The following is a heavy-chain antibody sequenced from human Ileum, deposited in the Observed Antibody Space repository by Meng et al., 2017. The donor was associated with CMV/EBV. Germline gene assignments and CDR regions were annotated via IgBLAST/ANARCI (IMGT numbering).Heavy chain of an antibody. CDR3: ARRSSGLFDY. CDR1: GGSISSGDYY. D-gene: IGHD6-13*01. J-gene: IGHJ4*02. Sequence: QVRLHETGPGLVNPSQTLSLTCTVSGGSISSGDYYWPWIRQPPGKGLEWIGYIYYSGTTYYNPSLKSRVSISVDTSRNQFSLQLSSVTAADTAVYYCARRSSGLFDYWGQGILVTVSS. CDR2: IYYSGTT. V-gene: IGHV4-30-4*08.